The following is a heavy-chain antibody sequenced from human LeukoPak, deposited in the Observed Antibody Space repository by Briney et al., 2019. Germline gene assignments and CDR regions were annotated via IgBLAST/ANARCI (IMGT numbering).Heavy chain of an antibody. CDR2: ISWNSGSI. CDR3: ARGGGL. Sequence: PGGSLRLSCAASGFTFDDYAIHWVRQAPGKGLEWVSGISWNSGSIGYVDSVKGRFTISRDNAKNSLYLQMNSLRVEDTAVYYCARGGGLWGQGTLVTVSS. J-gene: IGHJ4*02. V-gene: IGHV3-9*01. D-gene: IGHD3-16*01. CDR1: GFTFDDYA.